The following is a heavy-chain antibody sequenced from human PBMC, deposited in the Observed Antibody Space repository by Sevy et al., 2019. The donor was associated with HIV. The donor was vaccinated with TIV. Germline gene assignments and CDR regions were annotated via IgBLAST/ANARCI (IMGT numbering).Heavy chain of an antibody. CDR1: GFTFNYYA. J-gene: IGHJ4*02. V-gene: IGHV3-33*01. CDR3: ARDTAGLYDCSGNNCYSGAPIDY. Sequence: GGSLRLSCAASGFTFNYYAMHWVRQAPGTGLEWVAVIWGDGTDKFYGDSVKGRFTISRDKSKNTLYLQMDSLRVEDTGVYYCARDTAGLYDCSGNNCYSGAPIDYWGQGTLVTVSS. D-gene: IGHD2-15*01. CDR2: IWGDGTDK.